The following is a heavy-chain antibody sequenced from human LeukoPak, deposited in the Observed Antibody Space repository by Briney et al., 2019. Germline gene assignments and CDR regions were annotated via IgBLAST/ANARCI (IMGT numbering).Heavy chain of an antibody. CDR3: AKVSLNMVNDAFDI. CDR2: ITGSGGGT. V-gene: IGHV3-23*01. Sequence: GGSLRLSCAASGFTFSSYAMSWVRQAPGKGLEWVSTITGSGGGTYYADSVKGRFTISRDNSKNTLYLQMNSLRAEDTAMYYCAKVSLNMVNDAFDIWGQGTMVSVSS. D-gene: IGHD4/OR15-4a*01. CDR1: GFTFSSYA. J-gene: IGHJ3*02.